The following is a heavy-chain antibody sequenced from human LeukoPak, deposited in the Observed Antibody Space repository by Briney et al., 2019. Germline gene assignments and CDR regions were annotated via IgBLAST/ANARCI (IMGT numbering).Heavy chain of an antibody. V-gene: IGHV3-48*01. CDR3: ARPDRGGSYSNFDY. CDR1: GFTFSSYS. D-gene: IGHD3-16*01. Sequence: GGSLRLSCAASGFTFSSYSMNSVRQAPGKGLEWVSYISSSSSTIYYADSVKGRFTISRDNAKNSLYLQMNSLRAEDTAVYYCARPDRGGSYSNFDYWGQGTLVTVSS. J-gene: IGHJ4*02. CDR2: ISSSSSTI.